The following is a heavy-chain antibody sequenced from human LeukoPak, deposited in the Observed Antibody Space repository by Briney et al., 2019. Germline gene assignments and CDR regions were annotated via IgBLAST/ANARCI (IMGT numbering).Heavy chain of an antibody. V-gene: IGHV1-69*13. CDR2: IVPILGTP. CDR3: ARPRYCSGGDCHNNLDY. D-gene: IGHD2-15*01. CDR1: GGTFSNYA. Sequence: SVKVSCKATGGTFSNYAISWVRQAPGQGLEWMGGIVPILGTPNHAQKFQGRVTISADESTSTAYMELRGLTSEDTAVYFCARPRYCSGGDCHNNLDYWGQGTLVTVSS. J-gene: IGHJ4*02.